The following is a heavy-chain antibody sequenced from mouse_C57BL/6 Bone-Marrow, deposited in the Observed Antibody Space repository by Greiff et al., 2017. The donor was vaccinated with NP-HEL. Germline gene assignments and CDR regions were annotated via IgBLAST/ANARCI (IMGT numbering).Heavy chain of an antibody. CDR2: IRNKANGYTT. CDR3: ARYKSSSGYFDY. V-gene: IGHV7-3*01. J-gene: IGHJ2*01. CDR1: GFTFTDYY. Sequence: EVMLVESGGGLVQPGGSLSLSCAASGFTFTDYYMSWVRQPPGKALEWLGFIRNKANGYTTEYSASVKGRFTISRDNFQSILYLQMNALRAEDSATYYCARYKSSSGYFDYWGQGTTLTVSS. D-gene: IGHD3-2*02.